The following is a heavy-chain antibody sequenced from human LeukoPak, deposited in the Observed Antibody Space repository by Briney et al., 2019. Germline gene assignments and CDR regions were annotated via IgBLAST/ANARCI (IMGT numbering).Heavy chain of an antibody. CDR2: INSDGSST. J-gene: IGHJ4*02. D-gene: IGHD3-9*01. CDR3: ATLRYFDWSDY. V-gene: IGHV3-74*01. Sequence: GGPLRLSCAASGFTFSRYGMHWVRQAPGKGLVWVSLINSDGSSTSYADSVKGRITISRDNAKNTLYLQMNSLRAEDTAVYYCATLRYFDWSDYWGQGTLVTVSS. CDR1: GFTFSRYG.